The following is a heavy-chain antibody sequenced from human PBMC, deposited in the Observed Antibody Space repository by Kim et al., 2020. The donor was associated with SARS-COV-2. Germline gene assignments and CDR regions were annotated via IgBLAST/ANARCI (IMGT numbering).Heavy chain of an antibody. CDR2: INWSGDTT. CDR3: ARAPPSGYEIHYFDS. CDR1: RFTFDNYG. Sequence: GGSLRLSCAASRFTFDNYGMSWVRQVPGKGLEWVSSINWSGDTTSYADPVRGRFTISRDNAKNSLYLQMNSLRAEDTALYYCARAPPSGYEIHYFDSWG. V-gene: IGHV3-20*04. D-gene: IGHD5-12*01. J-gene: IGHJ4*01.